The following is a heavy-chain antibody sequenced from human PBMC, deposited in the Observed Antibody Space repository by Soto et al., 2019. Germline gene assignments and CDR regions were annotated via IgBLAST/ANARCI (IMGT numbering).Heavy chain of an antibody. CDR3: ARDLGMTTVTTLGGLDV. CDR2: INPNSGGT. Sequence: ASVKVSCKSSGYTFTDNYIHWVRQAPGQGLEWMGWINPNSGGTNYAQKFQGWVTMTRDTSISTAYMELSRLRSDDTAVYYCARDLGMTTVTTLGGLDVWGQGTTVTVSS. J-gene: IGHJ6*01. CDR1: GYTFTDNY. V-gene: IGHV1-2*04. D-gene: IGHD4-4*01.